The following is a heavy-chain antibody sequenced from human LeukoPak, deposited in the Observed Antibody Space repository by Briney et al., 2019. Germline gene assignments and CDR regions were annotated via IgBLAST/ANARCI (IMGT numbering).Heavy chain of an antibody. CDR2: IAVVGGNT. J-gene: IGHJ4*02. D-gene: IGHD2-15*01. Sequence: GGSLRLSCAASGFTFSNYGMAWVRQAPGKGLEWVSTIAVVGGNTHYADYVEGRFTIYRQDSNNALHLQLNSLRAEDTAIYYCARDCCSGGGPLDIWGQGTLVTVSS. CDR3: ARDCCSGGGPLDI. CDR1: GFTFSNYG. V-gene: IGHV3-23*01.